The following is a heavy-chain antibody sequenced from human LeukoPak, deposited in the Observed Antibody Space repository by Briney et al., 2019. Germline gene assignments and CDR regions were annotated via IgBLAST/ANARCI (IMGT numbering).Heavy chain of an antibody. V-gene: IGHV3-7*03. Sequence: GGSLRLSCVASRFTFSTSWMTWVRQAPGKGLEFVAGIKYDGTMESYVDSVNGRFTISRDHAKNSLYLQMNSLRVDDTAVYYCARDLNWPGPWGQGTLVAVSS. D-gene: IGHD5-24*01. CDR1: RFTFSTSW. J-gene: IGHJ5*02. CDR2: IKYDGTME. CDR3: ARDLNWPGP.